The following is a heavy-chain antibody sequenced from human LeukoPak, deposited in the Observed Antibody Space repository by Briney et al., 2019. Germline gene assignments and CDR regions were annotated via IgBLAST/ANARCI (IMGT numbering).Heavy chain of an antibody. CDR2: IYYSGST. J-gene: IGHJ5*02. CDR1: GGSISSYY. V-gene: IGHV4-59*08. D-gene: IGHD6-19*01. Sequence: SETLSLTCTVSGGSISSYYWSWIRQPPGKGLEWIGYIYYSGSTNYNPSLKSRVTISVDTSKNQFSLKLSSVTAADTAVYYCARQKKGVAVAASYFDPWGQGTLVTVSS. CDR3: ARQKKGVAVAASYFDP.